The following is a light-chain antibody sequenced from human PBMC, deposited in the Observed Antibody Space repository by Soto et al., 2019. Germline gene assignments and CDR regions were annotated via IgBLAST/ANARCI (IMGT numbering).Light chain of an antibody. J-gene: IGKJ3*01. Sequence: DIQMPQSPSSLSASVGERVIITCRASQSISSYLNWYQQKPWKAPKLLIYAASSLQSGVLSTFSGSGSATDFTLTISSLQPEDFETSYSQQSYSTPFTFGPGTQVDI. V-gene: IGKV1-39*01. CDR1: QSISSY. CDR2: AAS. CDR3: QQSYSTPFT.